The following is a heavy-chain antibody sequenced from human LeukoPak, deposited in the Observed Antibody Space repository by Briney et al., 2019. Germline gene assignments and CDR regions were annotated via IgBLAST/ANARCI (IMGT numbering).Heavy chain of an antibody. D-gene: IGHD3-16*02. CDR1: GYTFTGYY. CDR2: INPNSGGT. V-gene: IGHV1-2*06. Sequence: ASVKVSCKASGYTFTGYYMHWVRQAPGQGLEWMGRINPNSGGTNYAQKFQGRVTMTRDTSISTAYMELSRLRSDDTAVYYCARDYVWGSYRNNYDYWGQGTLVTVSS. CDR3: ARDYVWGSYRNNYDY. J-gene: IGHJ4*02.